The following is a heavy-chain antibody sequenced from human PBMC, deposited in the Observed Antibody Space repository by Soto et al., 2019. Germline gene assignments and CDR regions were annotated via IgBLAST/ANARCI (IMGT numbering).Heavy chain of an antibody. D-gene: IGHD2-2*01. CDR2: IHHSGST. CDR3: TRARQFCTSTSCYLDP. CDR1: GDSISSTNW. J-gene: IGHJ5*02. V-gene: IGHV4-4*02. Sequence: SETLSLTCAVSGDSISSTNWWNWVRQPPGKGLEWIGEIHHSGSTNYNPSLKSRVTISVDKSKNQVSLKLNSVTAADTAVYYCTRARQFCTSTSCYLDPWGQGTLVTVSS.